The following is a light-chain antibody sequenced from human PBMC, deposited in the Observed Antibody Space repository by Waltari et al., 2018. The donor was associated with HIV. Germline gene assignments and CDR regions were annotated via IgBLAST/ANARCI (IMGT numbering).Light chain of an antibody. CDR3: QSSDSSGVDFVV. J-gene: IGLJ2*01. CDR2: KDT. V-gene: IGLV3-25*03. Sequence: DLTQPPSVSVPPGQTATITCTGDALTKRYGYWYQKKSGQAPVLLINKDTERLSGIPERFSGSSSGTSLTLTINEVRAEDEAEDYCQSSDSSGVDFVVFGGGTKLTV. CDR1: ALTKRY.